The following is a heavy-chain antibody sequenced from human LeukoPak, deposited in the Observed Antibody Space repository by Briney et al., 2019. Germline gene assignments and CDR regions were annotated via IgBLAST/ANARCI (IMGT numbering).Heavy chain of an antibody. CDR1: GGSISSYY. V-gene: IGHV4-59*01. D-gene: IGHD5-18*01. CDR3: ARENDRYGRIDY. J-gene: IGHJ4*02. CDR2: VSYSGST. Sequence: PSETLSLTCTVSGGSISSYYWSWVRQPPGKGLEWIGYVSYSGSTDYNPSLRSRVIISIDTSKNQFSLRLSSVTAADTAVYYCARENDRYGRIDYWGQGTQVTVSS.